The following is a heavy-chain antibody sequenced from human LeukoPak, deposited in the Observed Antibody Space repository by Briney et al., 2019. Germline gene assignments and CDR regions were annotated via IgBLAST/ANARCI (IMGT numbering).Heavy chain of an antibody. J-gene: IGHJ6*02. Sequence: PSETLSLTCAVYGGSFSGYYWSWIRQPPGKGPEWIGEINHSGSTNYNPSLKSRVTTSVDTSKNQFSLKLSSVTAADTAVYYCARGPRRHYYDSSGYLYYGMDAWGQGTTVTVSS. CDR2: INHSGST. V-gene: IGHV4-34*01. D-gene: IGHD3-22*01. CDR1: GGSFSGYY. CDR3: ARGPRRHYYDSSGYLYYGMDA.